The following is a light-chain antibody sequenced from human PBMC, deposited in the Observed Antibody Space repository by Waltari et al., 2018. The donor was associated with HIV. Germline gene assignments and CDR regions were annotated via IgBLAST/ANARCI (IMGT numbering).Light chain of an antibody. Sequence: QSVTIACTGTSSDVGGYDYVSWYQQHPGKAPKLMIYEVSKRPSGVPDRFSGSKSGNTASLTVSGLQAEDEADYYCSSFAGTNNLVFGGGTKLTVL. J-gene: IGLJ2*01. CDR2: EVS. V-gene: IGLV2-8*01. CDR1: SSDVGGYDY. CDR3: SSFAGTNNLV.